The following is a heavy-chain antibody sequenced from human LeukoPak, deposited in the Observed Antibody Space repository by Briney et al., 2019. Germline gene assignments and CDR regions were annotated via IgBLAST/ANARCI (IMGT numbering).Heavy chain of an antibody. CDR3: ARPYSSGWYGDLDY. CDR2: ISYDGSNK. J-gene: IGHJ4*02. Sequence: GGSLRLSCAASGFIFSIYAMHWVRQAPGKGLEWVAVISYDGSNKYYADSVKGRFTISRDSSKNTLYLQMNSLRAEDTAVYYCARPYSSGWYGDLDYWGQGTLVTVSS. CDR1: GFIFSIYA. D-gene: IGHD6-19*01. V-gene: IGHV3-30-3*01.